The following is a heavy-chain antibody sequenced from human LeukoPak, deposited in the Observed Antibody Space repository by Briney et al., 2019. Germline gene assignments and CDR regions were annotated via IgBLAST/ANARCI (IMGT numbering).Heavy chain of an antibody. CDR3: ARAPNYYGSGSYPDY. CDR2: IYYSGST. D-gene: IGHD3-10*01. J-gene: IGHJ4*02. Sequence: SETLSLTCTVSGGSISSYYWSWIRQPPGKGLEWIGYIYYSGSTNYSPSLKSRVTISVDTSKNQFSLKLSSVTAADTAVYYCARAPNYYGSGSYPDYWGQVTLVTVSS. CDR1: GGSISSYY. V-gene: IGHV4-59*01.